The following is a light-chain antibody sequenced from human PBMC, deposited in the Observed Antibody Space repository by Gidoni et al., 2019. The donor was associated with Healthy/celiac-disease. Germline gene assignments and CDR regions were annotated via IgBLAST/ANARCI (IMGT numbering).Light chain of an antibody. J-gene: IGLJ1*01. CDR1: SSDVGGYNY. Sequence: QSALTQPASVSGSPGQSITISFTGTSSDVGGYNYVSWYQQQPGKAPKLMIYEVSNRHSGVSNRFSGSKSGNTASLTISGLQAEDEADYYCSSYTSSSTPYVFGTGTKVTVL. V-gene: IGLV2-14*01. CDR3: SSYTSSSTPYV. CDR2: EVS.